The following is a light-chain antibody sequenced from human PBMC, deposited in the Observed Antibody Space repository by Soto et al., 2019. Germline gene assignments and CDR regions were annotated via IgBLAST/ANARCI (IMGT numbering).Light chain of an antibody. Sequence: LTQPASVSGSPGQSITISCTGTSSDVGAYNFVSWYQQDPGKAPKLMIYDVNNRPSGVSNRFSGSKSGNTASLTISGLQAEDEADYYCSSYTTSSSYFFGTGTKVTVL. CDR2: DVN. J-gene: IGLJ1*01. CDR1: SSDVGAYNF. V-gene: IGLV2-14*01. CDR3: SSYTTSSSYF.